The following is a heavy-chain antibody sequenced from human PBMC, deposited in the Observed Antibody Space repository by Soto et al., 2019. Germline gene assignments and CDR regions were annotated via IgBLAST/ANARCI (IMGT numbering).Heavy chain of an antibody. V-gene: IGHV1-69*13. Sequence: SGKVSCKASGGTFSSYAISWVRQAPGQGLEWMGGIIPIFGTANYAQKFQGRVTITADESTSTAYMELSSLRSEDTAVYYCAESSSWWTDYYYYYGMDVWGQGTTVTVSS. D-gene: IGHD6-13*01. CDR3: AESSSWWTDYYYYYGMDV. J-gene: IGHJ6*02. CDR1: GGTFSSYA. CDR2: IIPIFGTA.